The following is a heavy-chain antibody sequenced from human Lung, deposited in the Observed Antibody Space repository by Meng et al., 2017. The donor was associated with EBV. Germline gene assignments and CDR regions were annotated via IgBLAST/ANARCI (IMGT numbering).Heavy chain of an antibody. CDR1: GGSISSINW. V-gene: IGHV4-4*02. D-gene: IGHD1-26*01. J-gene: IGHJ4*02. Sequence: QGQRLESGPGRVKPSETLSPPCAVSGGSISSINWWTWVRQPPGKGLEWIGEIYHSGSTNYNPSLKSRVTISVDKSKNQFSLKLSSVTAADTAVYYCANRREVRPYYFDSWGQGTLVTVSS. CDR2: IYHSGST. CDR3: ANRREVRPYYFDS.